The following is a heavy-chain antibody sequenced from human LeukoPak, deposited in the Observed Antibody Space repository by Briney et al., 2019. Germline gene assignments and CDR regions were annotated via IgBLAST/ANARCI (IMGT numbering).Heavy chain of an antibody. D-gene: IGHD3-16*02. CDR2: IDPNTGNP. V-gene: IGHV7-4-1*02. CDR3: ARAYQHLGGLSFPGS. Sequence: ASVKVSCKASGYSFTNYAMNWVRQAPGQGLQWMGWIDPNTGNPTYAQGFTGRFVFSLDTSVSTTYLQISSLKPEDTAVYYCARAYQHLGGLSFPGSWGQGTLVTVSS. CDR1: GYSFTNYA. J-gene: IGHJ5*02.